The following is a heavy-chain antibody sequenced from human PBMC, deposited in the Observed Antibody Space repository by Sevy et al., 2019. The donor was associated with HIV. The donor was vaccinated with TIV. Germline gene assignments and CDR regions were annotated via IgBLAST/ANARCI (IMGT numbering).Heavy chain of an antibody. CDR3: AKVPITAAGSAFWDY. J-gene: IGHJ4*02. D-gene: IGHD6-13*01. CDR1: GFSFSSYA. Sequence: GGSLRLSCAASGFSFSSYAMSWVRQAPGKGLEWVSSISPSSGTTYYADSVKGRFTISRDNSKSTLYQQMNSLRAEDTAIYYCAKVPITAAGSAFWDYWGQGTLVTVSS. V-gene: IGHV3-23*01. CDR2: ISPSSGTT.